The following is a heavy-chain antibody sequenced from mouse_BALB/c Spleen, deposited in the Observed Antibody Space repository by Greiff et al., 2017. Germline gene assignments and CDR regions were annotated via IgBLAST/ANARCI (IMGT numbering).Heavy chain of an antibody. J-gene: IGHJ3*01. Sequence: EVHLVESGGGLVKPGGSLKLSCAASGFTFSSYTMSWVRQTPEKRLEWVATISSGGSYTYYPDSVKGRFTISRDNAKNTLYLQMSSLKSEDTAMYYCTRDRDYDYGSSWFAYWGQGTLVTVSA. CDR1: GFTFSSYT. CDR2: ISSGGSYT. D-gene: IGHD1-1*01. V-gene: IGHV5-6-4*01. CDR3: TRDRDYDYGSSWFAY.